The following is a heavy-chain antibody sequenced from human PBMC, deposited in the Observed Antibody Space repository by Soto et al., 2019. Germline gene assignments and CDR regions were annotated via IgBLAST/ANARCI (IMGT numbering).Heavy chain of an antibody. V-gene: IGHV1-3*01. J-gene: IGHJ4*02. D-gene: IGHD6-19*01. CDR2: INAGNGNT. Sequence: GPVKVSCKASGYTFTSYAMHWVRQAPGQRLEWMGWINAGNGNTKYSQKFQGRVTITRDTSASTAYMELSSLRSEDMAVYYCARDHDIAVAGILYWGQGTLVTVSS. CDR3: ARDHDIAVAGILY. CDR1: GYTFTSYA.